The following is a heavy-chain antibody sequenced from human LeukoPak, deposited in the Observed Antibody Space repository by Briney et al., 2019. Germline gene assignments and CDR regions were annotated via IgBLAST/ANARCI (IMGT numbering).Heavy chain of an antibody. J-gene: IGHJ4*02. V-gene: IGHV1-69*13. CDR2: IIPIFGTA. D-gene: IGHD5-24*01. Sequence: ASVKVSFKASGGTFSSYAISWVRQAPGQGLEWMGGIIPIFGTANYAQKFQGRVTITADESTSTAYMELSSLRSEDTAVYYCARDVGWLQGAFDYWGQGTLVTVSS. CDR1: GGTFSSYA. CDR3: ARDVGWLQGAFDY.